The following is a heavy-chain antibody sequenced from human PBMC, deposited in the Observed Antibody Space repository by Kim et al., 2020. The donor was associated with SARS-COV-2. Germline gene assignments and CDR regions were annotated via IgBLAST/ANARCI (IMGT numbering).Heavy chain of an antibody. J-gene: IGHJ4*02. CDR2: IYSGGST. V-gene: IGHV3-53*01. Sequence: GGSLRLSCAASGFTVSSNYMSWVRQAPGKGLEWVSVIYSGGSTYYADSVKGRFTISRDNSKNTLYLQMNSLRAEDTAVYYCARAFFEYYYDSSGATDYWGQGTLVTVSS. CDR3: ARAFFEYYYDSSGATDY. D-gene: IGHD3-22*01. CDR1: GFTVSSNY.